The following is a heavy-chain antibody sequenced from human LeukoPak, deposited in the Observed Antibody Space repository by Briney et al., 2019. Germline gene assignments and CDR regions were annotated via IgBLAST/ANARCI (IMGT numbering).Heavy chain of an antibody. CDR2: TYYRSKWYN. V-gene: IGHV6-1*01. CDR1: GDSVSSNSAA. Sequence: SQTLSLTCAISGDSVSSNSAAWNWIRQSPSRGLEWLGRTYYRSKWYNDYAVSVKSRITINPDTSKNQFSLQLNSVTPEDTAVYYCARSKLTYYYGSGSYSHYYYGMDVWGQGTTVTVSS. CDR3: ARSKLTYYYGSGSYSHYYYGMDV. J-gene: IGHJ6*02. D-gene: IGHD3-10*01.